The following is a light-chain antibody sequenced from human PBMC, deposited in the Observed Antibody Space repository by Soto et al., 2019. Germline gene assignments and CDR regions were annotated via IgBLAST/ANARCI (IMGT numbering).Light chain of an antibody. Sequence: EIVLTQSPGTLSLSPGERATLSCRASQSVSSSYLAWYQQRPGQAPRVLIYGASSRATSIPDRFSGSGSGTDFTLTISRLEPEDFAVYCWQQYGSSPVTFGQGTKVEI. CDR2: GAS. CDR3: QQYGSSPVT. V-gene: IGKV3-20*01. CDR1: QSVSSSY. J-gene: IGKJ1*01.